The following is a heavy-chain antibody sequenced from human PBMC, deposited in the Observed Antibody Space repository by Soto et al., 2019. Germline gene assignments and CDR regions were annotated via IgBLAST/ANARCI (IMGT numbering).Heavy chain of an antibody. J-gene: IGHJ4*02. D-gene: IGHD2-15*01. CDR1: GFTFSSYA. V-gene: IGHV3-23*01. CDR2: ISGSGGST. Sequence: GGSLRLSCAASGFTFSSYAMSWVRQARGKGLEWVSAISGSGGSTYYADSVKGRLTISRDNSKHTLYLQMNSLRAEDTAVYYCAKGMVAAPFDYWGQGTLVTVSS. CDR3: AKGMVAAPFDY.